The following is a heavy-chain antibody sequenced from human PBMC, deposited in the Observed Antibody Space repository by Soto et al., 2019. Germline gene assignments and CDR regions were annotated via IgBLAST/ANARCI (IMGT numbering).Heavy chain of an antibody. J-gene: IGHJ6*02. CDR3: ASVQRGYRDGMDV. CDR1: TDSSSFTNSY. D-gene: IGHD5-18*01. CDR2: SSYNGGT. Sequence: SETLSLTCTVSTDSSSFTNSYWGWIRQPPGKGLQWIGSSSYNGGTFYNPSLKGRVVISFDTSKKQSSLQVTSVTAADTAVYFCASVQRGYRDGMDVWGQGTTVTVSS. V-gene: IGHV4-39*01.